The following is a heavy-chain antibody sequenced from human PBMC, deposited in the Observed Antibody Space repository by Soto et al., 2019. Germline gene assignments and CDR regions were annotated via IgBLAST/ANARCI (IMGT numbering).Heavy chain of an antibody. J-gene: IGHJ2*01. CDR3: ARARGYSCSWYFRENYWYFDL. Sequence: ASVKVSCKASGYTFTSYGISWVRQAPGQGLEWMGWISAYNGNTNYAQKLQGRVTMTTDTSTSTAYMELRSLRSDDTAVYYCARARGYSCSWYFRENYWYFDLWGRGTLVTVSS. D-gene: IGHD6-13*01. V-gene: IGHV1-18*01. CDR2: ISAYNGNT. CDR1: GYTFTSYG.